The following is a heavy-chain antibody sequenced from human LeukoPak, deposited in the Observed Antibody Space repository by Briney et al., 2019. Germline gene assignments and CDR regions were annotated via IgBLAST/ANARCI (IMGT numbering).Heavy chain of an antibody. Sequence: SGGSLRLSCAASRFTFINYAMSWVRQAPGKGLEWVSAISGSGSPTYYADSVKGRFTISRDNSNNTLYLQMNSLRVEDTAVYYCAKAGGATYYYYYHMDVWGKGTTVTVSS. D-gene: IGHD1-26*01. J-gene: IGHJ6*03. CDR3: AKAGGATYYYYYHMDV. V-gene: IGHV3-23*01. CDR2: ISGSGSPT. CDR1: RFTFINYA.